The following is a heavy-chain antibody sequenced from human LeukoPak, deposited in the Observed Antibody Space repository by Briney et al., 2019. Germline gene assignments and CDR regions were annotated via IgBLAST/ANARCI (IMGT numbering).Heavy chain of an antibody. CDR2: IKEDGGQN. Sequence: GGSLRLSCVASEFTLSGYWMGWVRQAPGKGLEWVANIKEDGGQNHYVDSVKGRFTISRDNAKNSLYLQMNSLRAEDTAFYYCAKDYVQYLNAGIVGATHIDYWGQGTLVTVSS. D-gene: IGHD1-26*01. CDR1: EFTLSGYW. V-gene: IGHV3-7*05. J-gene: IGHJ4*02. CDR3: AKDYVQYLNAGIVGATHIDY.